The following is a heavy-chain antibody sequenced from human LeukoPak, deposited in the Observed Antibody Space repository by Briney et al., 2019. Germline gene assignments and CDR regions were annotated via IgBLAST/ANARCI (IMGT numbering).Heavy chain of an antibody. CDR3: AKSVVVITFRFDD. CDR1: GFTFNSYV. J-gene: IGHJ4*02. V-gene: IGHV3-23*01. D-gene: IGHD2-15*01. Sequence: GGSLRLSCAASGFTFNSYVMSWVRQAPGKGLKWVSAINGGGGNTYYADSVKGRFTISRDNSKNMVYLQMNTLRADDTAVYYCAKSVVVITFRFDDWGQGALVTVSS. CDR2: INGGGGNT.